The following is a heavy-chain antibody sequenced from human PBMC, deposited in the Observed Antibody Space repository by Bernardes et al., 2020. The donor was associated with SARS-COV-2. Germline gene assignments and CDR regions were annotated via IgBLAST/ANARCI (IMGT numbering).Heavy chain of an antibody. J-gene: IGHJ4*02. D-gene: IGHD5-12*01. V-gene: IGHV4-59*11. CDR1: GGSISSHY. CDR2: IYYSGST. CDR3: ARDPRRWLQLEGAGYFDY. Sequence: SETLSLTCTVSGGSISSHYWSWIRQPPGKGLEWIGYIYYSGSTNYNPSLKSRVTISVDTSKNQFSLKLSSVTAADTAVYYCARDPRRWLQLEGAGYFDYWGQGNLVTVSS.